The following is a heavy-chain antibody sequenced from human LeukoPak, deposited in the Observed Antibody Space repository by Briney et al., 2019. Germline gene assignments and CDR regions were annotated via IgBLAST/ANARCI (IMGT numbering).Heavy chain of an antibody. CDR1: GAPISSYY. V-gene: IGHV4-59*08. CDR3: ARHPELYFFDY. J-gene: IGHJ4*02. CDR2: ISYSGST. D-gene: IGHD3-10*01. Sequence: SETLSLTCTVSGAPISSYYWSWIRQPPGKGLEWIGYISYSGSTNYNPSLKSRVTISADTSKNQVSLSLSSVTAADTAVYYCARHPELYFFDYWGQGTLVTVSS.